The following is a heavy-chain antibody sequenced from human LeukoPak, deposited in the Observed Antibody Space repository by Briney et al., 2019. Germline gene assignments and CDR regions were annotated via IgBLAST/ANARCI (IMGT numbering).Heavy chain of an antibody. J-gene: IGHJ4*02. V-gene: IGHV3-21*01. CDR3: AGPGHDYGDYFDY. CDR1: GFTFSSYS. D-gene: IGHD4-17*01. CDR2: ISSSSCYI. Sequence: GGSLRLSCAASGFTFSSYSMNWVRQAPGKGLEWVSSISSSSCYIYYADSVKGRFTISRDNAKNSLYLQMNSLRAEDTAVYYCAGPGHDYGDYFDYWGQGTLVTVSS.